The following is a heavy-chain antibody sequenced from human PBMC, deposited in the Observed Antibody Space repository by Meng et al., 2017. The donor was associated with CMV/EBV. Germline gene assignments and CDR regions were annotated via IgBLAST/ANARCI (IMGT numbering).Heavy chain of an antibody. J-gene: IGHJ6*02. V-gene: IGHV3-33*06. CDR2: IWYDGSNK. CDR1: GFTFSSYG. CDR3: AKDAAARRSYYYYGMDV. Sequence: GESLKISCAASGFTFSSYGMHWVRRAPGKGLEWVAVIWYDGSNKYYADSVKGRFTISRDNSKNTLYLQMNSLRAEDTAVYYCAKDAAARRSYYYYGMDVWGQGTTVTVSS. D-gene: IGHD6-6*01.